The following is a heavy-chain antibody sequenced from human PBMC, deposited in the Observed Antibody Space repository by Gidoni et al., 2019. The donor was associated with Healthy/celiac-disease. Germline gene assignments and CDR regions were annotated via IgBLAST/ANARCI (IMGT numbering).Heavy chain of an antibody. CDR3: AKVGGTMYGMDV. CDR1: GFTFSSYG. J-gene: IGHJ6*02. Sequence: QVQLVESGGGVVQPGRSLRLSCAASGFTFSSYGMHWVRQAPGKGLEWVAVISYDESNKYYADSVKGRFTISRDNSKNTLYLQMNSLRAEDTAVYYCAKVGGTMYGMDVWGQGTTVTVSS. V-gene: IGHV3-30*18. D-gene: IGHD1-26*01. CDR2: ISYDESNK.